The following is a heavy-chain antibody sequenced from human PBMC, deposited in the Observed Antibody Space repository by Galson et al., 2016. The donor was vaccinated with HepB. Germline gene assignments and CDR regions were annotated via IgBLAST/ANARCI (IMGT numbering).Heavy chain of an antibody. D-gene: IGHD4-17*01. V-gene: IGHV4-39*07. CDR3: ARDKRTGDGDLDS. J-gene: IGHJ4*02. CDR1: GGSISSSTYY. Sequence: SETLSLTCSVSGGSISSSTYYWGWIRQPPGKGLEWIGSVFYSGHTYYTPSLKSRVTISVDTSKNHFSLRLNSLTAADTAVYYCARDKRTGDGDLDSWGQGTLVTVSS. CDR2: VFYSGHT.